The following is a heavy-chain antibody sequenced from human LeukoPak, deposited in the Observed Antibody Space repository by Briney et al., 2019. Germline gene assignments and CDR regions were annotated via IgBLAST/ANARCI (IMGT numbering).Heavy chain of an antibody. V-gene: IGHV3-49*04. CDR2: IRSRAYGGTS. J-gene: IGHJ6*02. CDR1: EFTFGDHA. CDR3: ARGPIQQWLYNGMDV. D-gene: IGHD5-18*01. Sequence: GGSLRLSCTASEFTFGDHAMSWVRQAPGKGLEWVGFIRSRAYGGTSEYAPAVKGRFLISRDDSKSIAYLHMNSLKTEDTAVYYCARGPIQQWLYNGMDVWGQGTTVSVSS.